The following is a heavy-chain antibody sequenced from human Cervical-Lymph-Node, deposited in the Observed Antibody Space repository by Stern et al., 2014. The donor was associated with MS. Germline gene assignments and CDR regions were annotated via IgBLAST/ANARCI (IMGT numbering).Heavy chain of an antibody. D-gene: IGHD4-17*01. CDR1: GYTFVNFY. CDR3: ARALGDYASVNNYFAP. Sequence: QVQLVQSGAEVRKPGASVKLSCKASGYTFVNFYMHWLRQAPGQGLEWMGVINPSGGSRNYAPIFQGRVTMTADTSTNTVYMELSSLRSEDTAMYFCARALGDYASVNNYFAPWGQGALVTVSS. V-gene: IGHV1-46*01. J-gene: IGHJ5*02. CDR2: INPSGGSR.